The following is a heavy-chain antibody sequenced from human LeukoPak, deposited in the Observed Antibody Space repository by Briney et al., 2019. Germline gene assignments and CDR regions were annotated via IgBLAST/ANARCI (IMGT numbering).Heavy chain of an antibody. Sequence: ASVKVSCKASGYTFTGYYMHWVRQAPGQGLEWMGWINPNSGGTNYAQKFQGRVTMTRDTSISTAYMELSRLRSDDTAVYYCARDQLSSTCQTPQYSSSCHGWYFDLWGRGTLVTVSS. J-gene: IGHJ2*01. CDR1: GYTFTGYY. D-gene: IGHD6-13*01. CDR2: INPNSGGT. CDR3: ARDQLSSTCQTPQYSSSCHGWYFDL. V-gene: IGHV1-2*02.